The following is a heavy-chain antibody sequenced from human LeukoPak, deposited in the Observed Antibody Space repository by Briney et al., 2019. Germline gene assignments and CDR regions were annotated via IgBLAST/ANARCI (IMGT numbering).Heavy chain of an antibody. CDR3: ARGQSTMVYFDY. CDR1: GGSFSGYY. D-gene: IGHD3-10*01. V-gene: IGHV4-34*01. Sequence: SETLSLTCAVYGGSFSGYYWSWIRQPPGKGLEWMGEINHSGSTNYNPSLKSRVTISVDTSKNQFSLKLSSVTAADTAVYYCARGQSTMVYFDYWGQGTLVTVSS. J-gene: IGHJ4*02. CDR2: INHSGST.